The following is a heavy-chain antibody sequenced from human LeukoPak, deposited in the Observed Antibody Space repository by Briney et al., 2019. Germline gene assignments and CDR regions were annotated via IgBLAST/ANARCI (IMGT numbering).Heavy chain of an antibody. J-gene: IGHJ4*02. CDR3: ATLLQYQNDY. D-gene: IGHD4-11*01. Sequence: PGGSLRLSCAASGFTFSSYGMHRVRQAPGKGLEWVAFIRYDGSNKYYADPVKGRFTISRDNSKNTLYLQMNSLRAEDTAVYYCATLLQYQNDYWGLGTLVTVSS. V-gene: IGHV3-30*02. CDR2: IRYDGSNK. CDR1: GFTFSSYG.